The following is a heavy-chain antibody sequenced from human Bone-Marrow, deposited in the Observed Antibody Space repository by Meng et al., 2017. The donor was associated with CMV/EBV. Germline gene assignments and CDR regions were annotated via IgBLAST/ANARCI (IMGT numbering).Heavy chain of an antibody. CDR1: GGSFSGYY. V-gene: IGHV4-34*01. J-gene: IGHJ1*01. D-gene: IGHD1-26*01. CDR3: ARSGGSYAY. CDR2: INHSGST. Sequence: SETLSLTCAVYGGSFSGYYWSWIRQPPGKGLEWIGEINHSGSTNYNPSLKSRVTISVDTSKNQFSLKLSSVTAADTAVYYCARSGGSYAYWGQGTLVTVPS.